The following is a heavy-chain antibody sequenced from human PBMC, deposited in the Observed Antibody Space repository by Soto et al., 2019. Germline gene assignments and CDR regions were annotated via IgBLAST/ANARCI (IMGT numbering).Heavy chain of an antibody. V-gene: IGHV3-33*01. Sequence: GGSLRLSCAASGFTFSSYGMHWVRQAPGKGLEWVAVIWYDGSNKYYADSVKGRFTISRDNSKNTLYLQMNSLRAEDTAVYYCARDLYLMVRGVIIPPSDYYYYYGMDVWGQGTTVTVSS. CDR1: GFTFSSYG. CDR2: IWYDGSNK. CDR3: ARDLYLMVRGVIIPPSDYYYYYGMDV. D-gene: IGHD3-10*01. J-gene: IGHJ6*02.